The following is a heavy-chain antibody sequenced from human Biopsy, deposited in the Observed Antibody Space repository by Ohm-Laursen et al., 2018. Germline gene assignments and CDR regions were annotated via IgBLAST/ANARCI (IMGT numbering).Heavy chain of an antibody. CDR2: IYYSGST. D-gene: IGHD5-18*01. J-gene: IGHJ4*02. CDR3: ARGSSYGYDFDY. Sequence: SDTLSLTCTVSGGSIYNFFWSWIRQPPGKGLEWIGYIYYSGSTNYNPSLKSRVTISVDRSKNHSSLKLSSVTAADTAVYFCARGSSYGYDFDYWGQGTLVAVSS. V-gene: IGHV4-59*07. CDR1: GGSIYNFF.